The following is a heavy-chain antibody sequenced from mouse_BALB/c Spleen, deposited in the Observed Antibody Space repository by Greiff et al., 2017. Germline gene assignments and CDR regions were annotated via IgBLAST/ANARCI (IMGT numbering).Heavy chain of an antibody. Sequence: VQLQQSGAELVRPGASVKLSCKASGFNINDYYMHWVKQRPEQGLEWIGWIDPENGNTIYDPKFQGKASLTADTSSNTAYLQLSSLTSEDTAVYYCARSFGHYAMDYWGQGTSVTVSS. CDR2: IDPENGNT. J-gene: IGHJ4*01. CDR3: ARSFGHYAMDY. V-gene: IGHV14-1*02. CDR1: GFNINDYY.